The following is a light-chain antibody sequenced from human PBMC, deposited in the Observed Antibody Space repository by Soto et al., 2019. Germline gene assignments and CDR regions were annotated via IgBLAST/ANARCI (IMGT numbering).Light chain of an antibody. CDR1: QSVSSS. CDR3: QQYNNWPPVT. J-gene: IGKJ1*01. V-gene: IGKV3-15*01. CDR2: SAA. Sequence: ELVLTQSPGTLSLSPGERATLSCRASQSVSSSLAWYQQKPGQAPRLLIYSAATRATGSPAMFSGSGCGTEFTLTISSLQSEDFAVYYCQQYNNWPPVTFGQGTKVDIK.